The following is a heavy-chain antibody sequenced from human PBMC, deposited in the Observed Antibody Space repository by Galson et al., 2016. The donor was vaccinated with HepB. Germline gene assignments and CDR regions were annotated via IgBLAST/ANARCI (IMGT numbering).Heavy chain of an antibody. CDR3: SRVVGLDYDFWSGYPDFDC. J-gene: IGHJ4*02. V-gene: IGHV3-49*03. CDR2: IRSNSYGGTT. D-gene: IGHD3-3*01. Sequence: SLRLSCATSGFPFDNYAMSWFRQAPGKGLHWVGFIRSNSYGGTTEYAASVKGSFTITRDDSKSIVYLQMNRLKTEDTAVYYCSRVVGLDYDFWSGYPDFDCWGQGALVTASS. CDR1: GFPFDNYA.